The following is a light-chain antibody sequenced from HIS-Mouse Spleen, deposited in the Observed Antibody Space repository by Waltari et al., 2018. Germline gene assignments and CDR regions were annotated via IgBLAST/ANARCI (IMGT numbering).Light chain of an antibody. V-gene: IGLV2-14*01. Sequence: QSALTQPASVSGSPGQSITISCTGTSSDVGGYNYFSWYQQHPGKAPNLMIYEVSTRPSGVSNRFSGSKSGNTASLTISGLQAEDEADYYCSSYTSSSTFFGTGTKVTVL. CDR3: SSYTSSSTF. CDR2: EVS. CDR1: SSDVGGYNY. J-gene: IGLJ1*01.